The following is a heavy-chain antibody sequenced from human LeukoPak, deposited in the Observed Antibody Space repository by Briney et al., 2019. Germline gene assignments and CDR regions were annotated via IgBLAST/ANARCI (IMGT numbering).Heavy chain of an antibody. CDR2: ISAYNGNT. J-gene: IGHJ4*02. V-gene: IGHV1-18*01. CDR3: ARYDILTGVLDY. CDR1: GYTFTSYG. D-gene: IGHD3-9*01. Sequence: ASVKVSCKASGYTFTSYGISWVRQAPGQGLEWMGWISAYNGNTHYAQKLQGRVTMTTDTSTSTAYMELRSLRSDDTAVYYCARYDILTGVLDYWGQGTLVTVSS.